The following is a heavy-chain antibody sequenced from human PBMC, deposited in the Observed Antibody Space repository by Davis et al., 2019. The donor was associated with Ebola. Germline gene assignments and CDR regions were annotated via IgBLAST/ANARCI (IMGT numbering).Heavy chain of an antibody. CDR3: AKDFDYENAY. J-gene: IGHJ4*02. Sequence: PGGSLRLSCAASEFTFSDYWMHWVRQAPGKGLVWLSRIRQDGRATDYADSVKGRFTISRDNAKNTLFLQMDSLRVDDTAVYFCAKDFDYENAYWGRGTLVTVSS. CDR1: EFTFSDYW. V-gene: IGHV3-74*01. CDR2: IRQDGRAT. D-gene: IGHD3-16*01.